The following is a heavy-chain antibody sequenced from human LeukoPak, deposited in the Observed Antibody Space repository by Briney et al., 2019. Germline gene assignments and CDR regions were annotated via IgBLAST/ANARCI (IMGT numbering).Heavy chain of an antibody. CDR3: AIVHAPVVTLDY. J-gene: IGHJ4*02. Sequence: SETLSLTCAVYGGSFSGYYWSWIRQPPGKGLEWIGEINHSGSTNYNPSLKSRVTISVDTSKNQFSLKLSSVTAADTAVYYCAIVHAPVVTLDYWGQGTLVTVSS. CDR2: INHSGST. D-gene: IGHD4-23*01. V-gene: IGHV4-34*01. CDR1: GGSFSGYY.